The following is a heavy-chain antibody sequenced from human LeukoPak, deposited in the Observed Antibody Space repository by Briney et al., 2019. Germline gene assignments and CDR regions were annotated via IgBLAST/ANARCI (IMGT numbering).Heavy chain of an antibody. CDR2: IRPDGSEK. J-gene: IGHJ1*01. Sequence: GGSLTLSCAVSGFTFNTYCMNWGRRAPGSGLGWVANIRPDGSEKQYVDSLKGRFTISRDNAENSLYLQMNSLRADDTAVYYCSRDSHRNSDEHWGQGTLVTVSS. D-gene: IGHD5-24*01. CDR3: SRDSHRNSDEH. V-gene: IGHV3-7*01. CDR1: GFTFNTYC.